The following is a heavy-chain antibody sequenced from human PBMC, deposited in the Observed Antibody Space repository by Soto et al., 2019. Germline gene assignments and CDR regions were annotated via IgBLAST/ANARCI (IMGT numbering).Heavy chain of an antibody. D-gene: IGHD1-26*01. J-gene: IGHJ6*02. Sequence: RASVKVSCKASGYTFTSYGISWVRQAPGQGLEWMGWISAYNGNTNYAQKLQGRVTMTTDTSTSTAYMELRSLRSDDTAVYYCARVSEWELLIHDYGMDVWGQGTTVTVSS. CDR3: ARVSEWELLIHDYGMDV. CDR2: ISAYNGNT. CDR1: GYTFTSYG. V-gene: IGHV1-18*01.